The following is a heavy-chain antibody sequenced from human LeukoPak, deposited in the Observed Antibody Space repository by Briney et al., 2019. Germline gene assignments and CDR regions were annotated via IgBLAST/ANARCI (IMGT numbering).Heavy chain of an antibody. CDR1: GYTLTELS. D-gene: IGHD4-23*01. J-gene: IGHJ4*02. CDR2: FDPEDGET. CDR3: ATSSHYGDNPHLDY. V-gene: IGHV1-24*01. Sequence: GASVKVSCKVSGYTLTELSMHWVRQAPGKGLEWMGGFDPEDGETIYAQKFQGRVTMTEDTSTDTAYMELSSLRSEDTAVYYCATSSHYGDNPHLDYWGQGTLVTVSS.